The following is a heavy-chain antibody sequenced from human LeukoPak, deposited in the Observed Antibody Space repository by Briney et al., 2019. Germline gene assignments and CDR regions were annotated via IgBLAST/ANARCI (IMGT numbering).Heavy chain of an antibody. Sequence: PSETLSLTCTVSGVAVSSYYWSWIRQPPGKGLEWIGYIYYSGITNYSPSLKSRVTISVDTSKNQFSLKLSSVTAADTAVYYCTRSLTYFYGSGSSHFDYWGQGTLVTVSS. CDR2: IYYSGIT. D-gene: IGHD3-10*01. CDR3: TRSLTYFYGSGSSHFDY. J-gene: IGHJ4*02. V-gene: IGHV4-59*02. CDR1: GVAVSSYY.